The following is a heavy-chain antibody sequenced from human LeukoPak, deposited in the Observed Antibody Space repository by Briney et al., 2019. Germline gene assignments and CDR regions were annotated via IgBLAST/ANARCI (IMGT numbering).Heavy chain of an antibody. CDR1: GFTFSSFT. J-gene: IGHJ4*02. Sequence: GGSLRLSCAASGFTFSSFTMNWARQVPGKGLECISYISLGNSTMFYADSVKGRFTISRDNAKNSLYLQMNSLRDDDTAVYYCARVGNGRSWDYWGQGTVVSVSS. V-gene: IGHV3-48*02. CDR3: ARVGNGRSWDY. CDR2: ISLGNSTM. D-gene: IGHD2-15*01.